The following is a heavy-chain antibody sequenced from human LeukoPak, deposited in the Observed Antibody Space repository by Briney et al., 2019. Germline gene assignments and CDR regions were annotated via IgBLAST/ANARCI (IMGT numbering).Heavy chain of an antibody. D-gene: IGHD1-26*01. CDR2: ISSSSSYI. CDR1: GFTFSSYS. V-gene: IGHV3-21*01. Sequence: PGGSLRLSCAASGFTFSSYSMNWVRQAPGKGLEWVSSISSSSSYIYYADSVKGRFTISRDNAKNSLYLQMNSLRAEDTAVYYCAGGLAVGAPLCFWGQGTLVTVSS. CDR3: AGGLAVGAPLCF. J-gene: IGHJ4*01.